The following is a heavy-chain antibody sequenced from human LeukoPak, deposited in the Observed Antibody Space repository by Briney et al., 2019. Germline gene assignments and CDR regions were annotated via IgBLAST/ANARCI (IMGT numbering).Heavy chain of an antibody. CDR3: ARAHPTGGDYFSDAFDI. D-gene: IGHD4-17*01. J-gene: IGHJ3*02. V-gene: IGHV4-34*01. CDR1: GGSFSGYN. CDR2: INHSGST. Sequence: SATLSHPCAEYGGSFSGYNWSWVRQPPGKGLEWIGEINHSGSTNYNPSLKSRVTISVDTSKNQFSLKLSSVTAADTAVYYCARAHPTGGDYFSDAFDIWGQGTMVTVSS.